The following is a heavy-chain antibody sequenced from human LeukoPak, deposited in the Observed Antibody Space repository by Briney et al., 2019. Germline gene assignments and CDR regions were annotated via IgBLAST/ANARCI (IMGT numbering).Heavy chain of an antibody. J-gene: IGHJ4*02. V-gene: IGHV3-7*01. CDR3: TSRGGSYPDY. CDR2: IKQDGSEK. D-gene: IGHD1-26*01. Sequence: GGSLRLSCAASAFTFSSFWMSWVRQAPGEGLEWVANIKQDGSEKYYVDSVKGRFTISRDNAKNSLYLQMNSLRAEDTAVYYCTSRGGSYPDYWGQGTLVTVSS. CDR1: AFTFSSFW.